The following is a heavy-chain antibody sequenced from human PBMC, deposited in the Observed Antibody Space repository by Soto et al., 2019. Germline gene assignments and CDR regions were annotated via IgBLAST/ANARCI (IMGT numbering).Heavy chain of an antibody. Sequence: SETLSLTCTVSGVSIDRSNYYWDWIRQPPGKGLEWIGTTYYNGNAYYNPSLKSRVTMSVDTSKNQFSLKLISVTAADTAVYYCARHFVAVVIKGWGYWGQGTLVTVSS. J-gene: IGHJ4*02. D-gene: IGHD3-22*01. CDR2: TYYNGNA. V-gene: IGHV4-39*01. CDR3: ARHFVAVVIKGWGY. CDR1: GVSIDRSNYY.